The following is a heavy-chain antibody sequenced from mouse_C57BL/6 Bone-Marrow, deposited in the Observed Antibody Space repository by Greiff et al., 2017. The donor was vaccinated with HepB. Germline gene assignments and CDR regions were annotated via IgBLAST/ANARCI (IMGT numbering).Heavy chain of an antibody. D-gene: IGHD2-4*01. J-gene: IGHJ1*03. V-gene: IGHV1-5*01. CDR2: IYPGNSDT. CDR1: GYTFTSYW. Sequence: VQLQQSGPVLARPGASVKMSCKTSGYTFTSYWMHWVKQRHGQGLEWIGAIYPGNSDTSYNQKFKGKAKLTAVTSASTAYMELSSLTNEDSAVYYCTRSWDYGRNWYFDFWGTGTTVTVSS. CDR3: TRSWDYGRNWYFDF.